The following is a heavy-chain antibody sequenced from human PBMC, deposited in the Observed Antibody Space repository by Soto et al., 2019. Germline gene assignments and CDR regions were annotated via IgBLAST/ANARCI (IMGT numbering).Heavy chain of an antibody. D-gene: IGHD7-27*01. J-gene: IGHJ5*02. V-gene: IGHV4-59*08. Sequence: QVQLQESGPGLVKPSETLSLTCTVSGGSISSYYWSWIRQPPGKGLEWIGYIYYSGSTNYNPSLKSRITIPVDTTKNQFSLNLSSVTAADSAVYYCARLGIGGDWFDPWGQGTLVTVSS. CDR2: IYYSGST. CDR3: ARLGIGGDWFDP. CDR1: GGSISSYY.